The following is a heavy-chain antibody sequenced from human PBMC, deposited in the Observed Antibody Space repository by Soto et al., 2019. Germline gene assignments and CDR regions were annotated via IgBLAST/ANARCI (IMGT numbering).Heavy chain of an antibody. J-gene: IGHJ4*02. V-gene: IGHV3-53*01. CDR3: ARIPYDNSGTIFDY. Sequence: GGSLRLSCAVSGITVSSYYMSWVRQAAGKGLEWVSVIYAGTIAYYADSVKGRFTIYRDNSKNTLNLEMNSLRVEDTAVYYCARIPYDNSGTIFDYWGQGTLVTVSS. CDR2: IYAGTIA. CDR1: GITVSSYY. D-gene: IGHD3-22*01.